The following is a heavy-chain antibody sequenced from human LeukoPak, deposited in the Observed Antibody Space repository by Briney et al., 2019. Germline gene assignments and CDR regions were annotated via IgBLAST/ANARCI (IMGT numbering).Heavy chain of an antibody. CDR1: GGTFSGYA. V-gene: IGHV1-69*05. CDR2: IIPIFGTA. CDR3: ARVSTPLFASGYYTGRAYDWFDP. J-gene: IGHJ5*02. Sequence: ASVKVSCKASGGTFSGYAISWVRQAPGQGLEWMGRIIPIFGTANYAQKFQGRVTITTDESTSTAYMELSSLRSEDTAVYYCARVSTPLFASGYYTGRAYDWFDPWGQGTLVTVSS. D-gene: IGHD3-3*01.